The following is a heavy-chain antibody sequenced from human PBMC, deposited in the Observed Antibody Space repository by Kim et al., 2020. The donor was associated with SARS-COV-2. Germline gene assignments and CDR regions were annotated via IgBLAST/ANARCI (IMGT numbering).Heavy chain of an antibody. V-gene: IGHV3-64D*06. CDR1: GFTFSSYA. J-gene: IGHJ5*02. D-gene: IGHD2-15*01. CDR2: ISSNGGST. Sequence: GGSLRLSCSASGFTFSSYAMHWVRQAPGKGLEYVSAISSNGGSTYYADSVKGRFTISRDNSKNTLYLQMSSLRAEDTAVYYCVKDSCSGGSCYVWFDPWGQGTLVTVSS. CDR3: VKDSCSGGSCYVWFDP.